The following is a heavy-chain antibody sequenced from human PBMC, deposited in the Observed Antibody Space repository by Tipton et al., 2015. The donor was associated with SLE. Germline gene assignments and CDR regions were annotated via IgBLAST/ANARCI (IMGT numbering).Heavy chain of an antibody. CDR2: ISGSGGST. CDR3: AKDSALNVDTAIQY. J-gene: IGHJ4*02. D-gene: IGHD5-18*01. Sequence: SLRLSCAASGFTFSSYAMHWVRQAPGKGLEWVSAISGSGGSTYYADSVKGRFTISRDNSKNTLYLQMNSLRAEDTAVYYCAKDSALNVDTAIQYWGQGTLVTVSS. CDR1: GFTFSSYA. V-gene: IGHV3-23*01.